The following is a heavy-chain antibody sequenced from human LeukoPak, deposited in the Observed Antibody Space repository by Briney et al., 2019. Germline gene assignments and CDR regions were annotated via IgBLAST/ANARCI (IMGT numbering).Heavy chain of an antibody. CDR1: GLTVSSNY. V-gene: IGHV3-53*05. CDR2: IYSGGHT. D-gene: IGHD4-17*01. J-gene: IGHJ1*01. Sequence: PGGSLRLSCAASGLTVSSNYMSWVRQAPGKGLEWVSVIYSGGHTYYVDSVKGRFTISRDNSKNSLYLQMESLTIEDTAVYYCATGRVDYGDYGVVKHWGQGTLVTVSS. CDR3: ATGRVDYGDYGVVKH.